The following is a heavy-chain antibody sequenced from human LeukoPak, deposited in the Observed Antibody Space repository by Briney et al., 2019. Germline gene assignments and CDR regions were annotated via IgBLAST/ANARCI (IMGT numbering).Heavy chain of an antibody. CDR3: AKVYEELPSYSNLCDP. V-gene: IGHV3-23*01. CDR1: GCTFSSYA. CDR2: INGSGGST. J-gene: IGHJ5*02. D-gene: IGHD3-10*01. Sequence: GGSLTLSCAASGCTFSSYAMSWVRQAPGKGLEGVAAINGSGGSTYYADSVKGPFTHSRDNPKKTLYPQMNSLRPEGTAVYFRAKVYEELPSYSNLCDPGGQGTLVTASS.